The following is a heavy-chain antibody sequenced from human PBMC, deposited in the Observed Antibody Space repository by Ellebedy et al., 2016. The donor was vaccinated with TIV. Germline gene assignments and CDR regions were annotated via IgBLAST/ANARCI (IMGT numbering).Heavy chain of an antibody. CDR1: GFTFNKYW. Sequence: GGSLRLXXTVSGFTFNKYWMSWVRQAPGKGLEWVANIKEDGREKYYVDSVKGRFTISRDNAKNSLYLQMNSLRAGDTGVYYCAREDSSTIYYYYGMDVWGQGTTVTVSS. J-gene: IGHJ6*02. CDR2: IKEDGREK. CDR3: AREDSSTIYYYYGMDV. V-gene: IGHV3-7*01. D-gene: IGHD3-22*01.